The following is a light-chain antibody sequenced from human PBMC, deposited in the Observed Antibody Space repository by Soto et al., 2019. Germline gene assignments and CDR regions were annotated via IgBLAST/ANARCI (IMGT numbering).Light chain of an antibody. V-gene: IGKV3-11*01. CDR1: QSVGDY. J-gene: IGKJ4*01. CDR2: DAS. Sequence: EIVLTQSPATLSLSPGERATLSCRASQSVGDYLAWYQRKPGQPPRLLIYDASKRATGIPARFSGSGSGTDFTLTISSLEHEDFALYYCKQRLKLVTFGGGTKVDIK. CDR3: KQRLKLVT.